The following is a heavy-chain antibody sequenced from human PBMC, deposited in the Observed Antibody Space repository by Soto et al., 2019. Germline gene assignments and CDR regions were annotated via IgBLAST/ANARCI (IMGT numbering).Heavy chain of an antibody. CDR2: IYYSGST. J-gene: IGHJ4*02. D-gene: IGHD2-15*01. CDR3: ARQGYCSGGSCYVSGNY. CDR1: GGSISSSSYY. V-gene: IGHV4-39*01. Sequence: SETLSLTCTVSGGSISSSSYYWGWIRQPPGKGLEWIGSIYYSGSTYYNPSLKSRVTISVDTSKNQFSLKLSSVTAADTAVYYCARQGYCSGGSCYVSGNYWGQGTLVTVSS.